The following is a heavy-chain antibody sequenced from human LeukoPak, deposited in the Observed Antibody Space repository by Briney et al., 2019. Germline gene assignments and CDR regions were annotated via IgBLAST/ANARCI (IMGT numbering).Heavy chain of an antibody. V-gene: IGHV3-23*01. CDR1: EFTFNNYA. Sequence: GGSLRLSCVASEFTFNNYAMAWVRQGPGKGLEWVSSISGSGGNTYYADSVKGRFTISRDNSKNTLYLQMNSLRAEDTAVYYCAKAGAYADYYGSSYWGQGTLVTVSS. CDR3: AKAGAYADYYGSSY. J-gene: IGHJ4*02. D-gene: IGHD3-10*01. CDR2: ISGSGGNT.